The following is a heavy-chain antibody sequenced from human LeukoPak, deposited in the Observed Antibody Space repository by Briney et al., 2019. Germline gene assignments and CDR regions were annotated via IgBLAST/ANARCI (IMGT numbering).Heavy chain of an antibody. CDR3: AKLTGYYYDSSGGY. J-gene: IGHJ4*02. CDR2: ISGSGGST. V-gene: IGHV3-23*01. D-gene: IGHD3-22*01. Sequence: PGGSLRLSCAVAGFNFWSTGMSWVRQAPGKGLEWVSAISGSGGSTYYADSVKGRFTISRDNSKNTLYLQMNSLRAEDTAVYYCAKLTGYYYDSSGGYWGQGTLVTVSS. CDR1: GFNFWSTG.